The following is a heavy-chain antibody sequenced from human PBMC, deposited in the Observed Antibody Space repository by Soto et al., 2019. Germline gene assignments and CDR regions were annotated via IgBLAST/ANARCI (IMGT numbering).Heavy chain of an antibody. CDR3: ARLYFGVDHQNDY. Sequence: QLQLQESVPGLVKPSETLSLTCTVSGGSIRSSSYYWGWIRQPPGKGLEWIGSIYYSWSTYYNPSLKSRVTISVDTSKNQFSLKLSSVTAAATAVYYCARLYFGVDHQNDYWGQGTLVTVSS. D-gene: IGHD3-3*01. CDR2: IYYSWST. V-gene: IGHV4-39*01. CDR1: GGSIRSSSYY. J-gene: IGHJ4*02.